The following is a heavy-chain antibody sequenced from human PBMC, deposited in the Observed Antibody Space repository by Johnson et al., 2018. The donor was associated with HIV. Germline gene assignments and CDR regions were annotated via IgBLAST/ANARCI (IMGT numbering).Heavy chain of an antibody. D-gene: IGHD3-9*01. CDR1: GFTVSSNY. Sequence: VLLVESGGGLVQPGGSLRLSCAASGFTVSSNYMSWVRQAPGKGLVWVSVIYSGGSTYYADSVKGRVTISRDNSKNTLYLQMNSLRAEDTAVYYCAKDPPGVDDIHAFDIWGQGTMVTVSS. J-gene: IGHJ3*02. CDR2: IYSGGST. V-gene: IGHV3-66*01. CDR3: AKDPPGVDDIHAFDI.